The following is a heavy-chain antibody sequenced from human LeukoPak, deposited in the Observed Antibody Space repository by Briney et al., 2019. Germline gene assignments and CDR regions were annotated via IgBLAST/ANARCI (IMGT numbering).Heavy chain of an antibody. D-gene: IGHD3-22*01. CDR2: ISAYNGNT. V-gene: IGHV1-18*01. CDR3: ARVSVRYDSSGLFDY. Sequence: ASVKVSCKASGYTFTSYGISWVRQAPGQGREWMGWISAYNGNTNYAQKLQGRVTMTTDTSTSTAYMELRSLRSDDAAVYYCARVSVRYDSSGLFDYWGQGTLVTVSS. CDR1: GYTFTSYG. J-gene: IGHJ4*02.